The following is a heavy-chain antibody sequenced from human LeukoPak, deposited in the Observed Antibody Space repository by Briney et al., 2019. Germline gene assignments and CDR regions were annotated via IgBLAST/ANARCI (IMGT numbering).Heavy chain of an antibody. V-gene: IGHV4-39*07. J-gene: IGHJ4*02. CDR2: IYYSGST. CDR1: GGSISSSSYY. Sequence: PSETLSLTCTVSGGSISSSSYYWGWIRQPPGKGLEWIGSIYYSGSTYYNPSLKSRVTISVDTSKNQFSLKLSSVTAADTAVYYGARPTFYVFGGAPYYFAYGGKEPLVPVPS. D-gene: IGHD3-3*01. CDR3: ARPTFYVFGGAPYYFAY.